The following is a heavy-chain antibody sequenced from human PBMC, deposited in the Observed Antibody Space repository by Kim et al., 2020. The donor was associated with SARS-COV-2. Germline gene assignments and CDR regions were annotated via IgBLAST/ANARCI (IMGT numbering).Heavy chain of an antibody. V-gene: IGHV3-48*02. CDR2: ISGGGVPK. CDR1: GFTFSNYN. D-gene: IGHD3-10*01. Sequence: GGSLRLSCAVSGFTFSNYNMNWVRQAPGKGLEWISYISGGGVPKFYADSVKGRFTISRDNGKRSLYLQMNNLSDEDTAVYYCVRGRSQFYFDFWGQGILVTFS. J-gene: IGHJ4*02. CDR3: VRGRSQFYFDF.